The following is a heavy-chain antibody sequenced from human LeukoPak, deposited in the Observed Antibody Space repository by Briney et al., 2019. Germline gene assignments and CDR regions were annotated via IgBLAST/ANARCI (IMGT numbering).Heavy chain of an antibody. D-gene: IGHD2-2*01. J-gene: IGHJ3*02. Sequence: ASVKVSCKVSGYTLTELSMHWVRQAPGKGLEWMGGFDPENGETIYAQKFQGRVTMTEDTSTDTAYMELSSLRSEDTAVYYCATGVVPAAYDAFDTWGQGTMVTVSS. CDR3: ATGVVPAAYDAFDT. V-gene: IGHV1-24*01. CDR1: GYTLTELS. CDR2: FDPENGET.